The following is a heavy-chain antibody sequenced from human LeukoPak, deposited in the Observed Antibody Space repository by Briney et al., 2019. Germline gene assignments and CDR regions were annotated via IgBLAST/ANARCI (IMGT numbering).Heavy chain of an antibody. Sequence: GGSLRLSCAASGFTFSNFAMSWVRQAPGKGLEWVSTISGGGGSTYFADSVKGRFTISRDNSKNTLYLQMNSLRAEDTAVYYCAKDHGEAYYYGSGGFDYWGQGTLVTVSS. CDR1: GFTFSNFA. CDR3: AKDHGEAYYYGSGGFDY. J-gene: IGHJ4*02. CDR2: ISGGGGST. V-gene: IGHV3-23*01. D-gene: IGHD3-10*01.